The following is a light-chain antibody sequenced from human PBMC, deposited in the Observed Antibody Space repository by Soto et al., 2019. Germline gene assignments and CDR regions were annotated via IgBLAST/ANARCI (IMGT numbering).Light chain of an antibody. J-gene: IGKJ1*01. Sequence: EMMLTQAPGTLSLSPGDRATLSCRASQSVSSSHLAWYQQKPGQAPRLLISGASSRATGIPDRFTGSGSGTDFTLTISRLEPEDFAVYYCQQYGSSPRTFGQGTKVDIK. CDR1: QSVSSSH. V-gene: IGKV3-20*01. CDR3: QQYGSSPRT. CDR2: GAS.